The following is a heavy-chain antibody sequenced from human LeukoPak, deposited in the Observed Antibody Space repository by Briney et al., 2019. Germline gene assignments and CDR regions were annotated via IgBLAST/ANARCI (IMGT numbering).Heavy chain of an antibody. J-gene: IGHJ4*02. V-gene: IGHV3-48*03. CDR1: GFTFSSYE. CDR2: ISSSGSTI. D-gene: IGHD3-22*01. Sequence: GGSLRLSCAASGFTFSSYEMNWVRQAPGKGLEWVSYISSSGSTIYYADSVKGRFTISRDNAKSSLYLQMNSLRAEDTAVYYCARVTPITMTYFDYWGQGTLVTVSS. CDR3: ARVTPITMTYFDY.